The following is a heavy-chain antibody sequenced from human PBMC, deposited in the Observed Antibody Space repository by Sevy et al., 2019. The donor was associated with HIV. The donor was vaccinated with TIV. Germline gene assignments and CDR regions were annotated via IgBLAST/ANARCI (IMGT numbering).Heavy chain of an antibody. V-gene: IGHV3-23*01. J-gene: IGHJ4*02. CDR1: GFNFNSYA. CDR2: VSGSGGST. Sequence: GGSLRLSCAVSGFNFNSYAMNWVRQAPGKGLEWVSGVSGSGGSTYYADSVKGRFSISRDNSRNTLYLQINTLRAEDTAVYYCVKDVAYDNTYLDYWGQGTLVTVSS. CDR3: VKDVAYDNTYLDY. D-gene: IGHD3-22*01.